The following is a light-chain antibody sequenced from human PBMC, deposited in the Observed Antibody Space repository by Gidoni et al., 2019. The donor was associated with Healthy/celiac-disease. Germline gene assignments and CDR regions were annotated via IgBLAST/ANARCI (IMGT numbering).Light chain of an antibody. CDR3: QQYGSSPTWT. CDR2: GAS. Sequence: ESVLTQSPGTLSLSPGERATLSCRASQSVSSSYLAWYQQKPGQAPRLLIYGASSRAPGIPDRFSGSGSGTAFTLTISRLEPDDFSVYYCQQYGSSPTWTFGQGTKVEIK. CDR1: QSVSSSY. V-gene: IGKV3-20*01. J-gene: IGKJ1*01.